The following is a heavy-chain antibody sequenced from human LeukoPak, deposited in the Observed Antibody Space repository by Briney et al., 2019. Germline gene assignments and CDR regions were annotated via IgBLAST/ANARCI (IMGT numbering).Heavy chain of an antibody. V-gene: IGHV3-23*01. CDR2: ISSSGGTT. Sequence: GGSLRLSCAASGFTFSTYAVSWVRQAPGKGLEWVSAISSSGGTTYYADSVKGRFSISRDNSKNTLYLQMNSLRAEDTAVYYCAKDRNRWPTNFDSWGQGTLVTVSA. D-gene: IGHD5-12*01. J-gene: IGHJ4*02. CDR3: AKDRNRWPTNFDS. CDR1: GFTFSTYA.